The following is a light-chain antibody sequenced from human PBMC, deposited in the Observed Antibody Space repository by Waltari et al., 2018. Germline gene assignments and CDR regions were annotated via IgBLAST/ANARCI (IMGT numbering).Light chain of an antibody. CDR3: QSYDSSLSGVV. CDR1: SPNIGAGYD. Sequence: QSVLTQPPSVSGAPGPRVTIPCTGSSPNIGAGYDVHWYQQLPGTAPKPLIYGNSNRPSGVPDRFSGSKSGTSASLAITGLQAEDEADYYCQSYDSSLSGVVFGGGTKLTVL. V-gene: IGLV1-40*01. CDR2: GNS. J-gene: IGLJ2*01.